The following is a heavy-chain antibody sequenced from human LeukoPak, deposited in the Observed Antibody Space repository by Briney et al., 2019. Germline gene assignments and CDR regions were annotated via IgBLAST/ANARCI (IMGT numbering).Heavy chain of an antibody. CDR3: AKGLRITIFGVVHYGMDV. Sequence: GRSLRLSCAASGFTFDDYAMHWVRQAPGKGLEWVSGISWNSGSIGYADSVKGRFTISRDNAKNSLYLQMNSLRAEDTALYYCAKGLRITIFGVVHYGMDVRGQGTTVTVSS. J-gene: IGHJ6*02. CDR2: ISWNSGSI. CDR1: GFTFDDYA. V-gene: IGHV3-9*01. D-gene: IGHD3-3*01.